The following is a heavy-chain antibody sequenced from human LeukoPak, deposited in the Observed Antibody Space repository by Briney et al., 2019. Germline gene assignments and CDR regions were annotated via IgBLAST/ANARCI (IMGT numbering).Heavy chain of an antibody. Sequence: SVKVSCKASGGTFSSYAISWVRQAPGQGLEWMGGIIPIFGTANYAQKFQGRVTITADESTSTAYMELSSLRSEDTVVYYCAREEYSSGWYGSGYFDYWGQGTLVTVSS. CDR2: IIPIFGTA. J-gene: IGHJ4*02. V-gene: IGHV1-69*13. CDR1: GGTFSSYA. CDR3: AREEYSSGWYGSGYFDY. D-gene: IGHD6-19*01.